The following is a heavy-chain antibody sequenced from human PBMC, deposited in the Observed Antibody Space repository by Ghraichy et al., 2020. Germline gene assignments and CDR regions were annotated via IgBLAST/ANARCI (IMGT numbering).Heavy chain of an antibody. CDR1: GGSVTSGGFF. CDR3: ARAESGRLAVTGTIDS. D-gene: IGHD1/OR15-1a*01. J-gene: IGHJ4*02. CDR2: VSYSGRT. V-gene: IGHV4-31*02. Sequence: TCAVSGGSVTSGGFFWSWFRQSPEKGLEWIGYVSYSGRTYYEPSLQTRVSISVDKSMNQFSLRLTSVTAADTAVYFCARAESGRLAVTGTIDSWGQGTLVTVSS.